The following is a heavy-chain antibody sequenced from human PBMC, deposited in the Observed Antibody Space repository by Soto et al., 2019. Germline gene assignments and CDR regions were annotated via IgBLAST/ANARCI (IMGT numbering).Heavy chain of an antibody. CDR2: IYYSGST. CDR3: ARLCSSTSCSYYYYYYMDV. Sequence: TLSLTCTVSGGSISSSSYYWGWIRQPPGKGLEWIGSIYYSGSTYYNPSLKSRVTISVDTSKNQFSLKLSSVTAADTAVYYCARLCSSTSCSYYYYYYMDVWGKGTTVTVSS. V-gene: IGHV4-39*01. J-gene: IGHJ6*03. CDR1: GGSISSSSYY. D-gene: IGHD2-2*01.